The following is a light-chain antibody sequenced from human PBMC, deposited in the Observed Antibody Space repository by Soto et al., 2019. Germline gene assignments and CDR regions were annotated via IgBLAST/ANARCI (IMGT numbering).Light chain of an antibody. V-gene: IGLV2-14*01. CDR3: SSYTKVNTLVV. J-gene: IGLJ2*01. CDR1: SRDVGRYNY. CDR2: EVS. Sequence: QSALTQPASVSGSPGQSITISCSGTSRDVGRYNYVSWYQQHPGKAPRLMIDEVSNRPSGISNRFSGSKSGNTASLTISGLQAEDEADYFCSSYTKVNTLVVFGGGTKLTVL.